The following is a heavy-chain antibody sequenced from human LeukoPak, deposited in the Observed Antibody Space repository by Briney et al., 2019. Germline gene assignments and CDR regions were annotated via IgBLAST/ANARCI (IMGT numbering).Heavy chain of an antibody. CDR3: ARTEYDWYFDL. J-gene: IGHJ2*01. CDR1: GFTFSSYS. V-gene: IGHV3-21*01. CDR2: ISSSSSYI. D-gene: IGHD2-2*01. Sequence: GGLRLSCAASGFTFSSYSMNWVRQAPGKGLEWVSSISSSSSYIYYADSVKGRFTISRDNAKDSLYLQMNSLRAEDTAVYYCARTEYDWYFDLWGRGTLVTVSS.